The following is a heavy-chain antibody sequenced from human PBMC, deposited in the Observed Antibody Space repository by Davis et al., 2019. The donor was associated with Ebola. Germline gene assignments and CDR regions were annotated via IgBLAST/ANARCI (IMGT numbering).Heavy chain of an antibody. V-gene: IGHV3-23*01. CDR2: IRGSGGST. D-gene: IGHD3-10*01. CDR3: AKGPRGY. Sequence: GESLKIHCAASGLSFSSTRLNWVRQAPGKVLGWVSAIRGSGGSTYYADSVKGRFTISRDNSKNTLYVQMNSLGAEDTAVYYFAKGPRGYWGQGTLVTVSS. CDR1: GLSFSSTR. J-gene: IGHJ4*02.